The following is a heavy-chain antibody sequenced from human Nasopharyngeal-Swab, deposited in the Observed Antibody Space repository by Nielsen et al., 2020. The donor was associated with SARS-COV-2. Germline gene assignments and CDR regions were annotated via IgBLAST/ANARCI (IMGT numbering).Heavy chain of an antibody. Sequence: SESLSLTCAMSGDSFSSNSTAWDWITQSPSSGLEWLGRTYYRSKWYNDYAVSVKSRITINPDTSKKQFSLQLNSVTPEDTAVYYCARNLGVAERYYYGMDVWGQGTTVTVSS. V-gene: IGHV6-1*01. CDR3: ARNLGVAERYYYGMDV. J-gene: IGHJ6*02. CDR1: GDSFSSNSTA. D-gene: IGHD6-19*01. CDR2: TYYRSKWYN.